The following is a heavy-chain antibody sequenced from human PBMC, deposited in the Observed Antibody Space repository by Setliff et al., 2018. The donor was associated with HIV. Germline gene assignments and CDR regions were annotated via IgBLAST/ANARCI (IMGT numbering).Heavy chain of an antibody. CDR1: GGSIRSSSYY. V-gene: IGHV4-39*01. CDR2: IYYRGNT. Sequence: KSSETLSLTCNVSGGSIRSSSYYWGWIRQPPGKGLEWIGSIYYRGNTYYNPSLKSRVTISVDTSKNQFSLKLTSVTAADTAMYYRARHYGAVKSVVTVVAKYFPHWGQGTLVTVSS. CDR3: ARHYGAVKSVVTVVAKYFPH. J-gene: IGHJ1*01. D-gene: IGHD2-21*02.